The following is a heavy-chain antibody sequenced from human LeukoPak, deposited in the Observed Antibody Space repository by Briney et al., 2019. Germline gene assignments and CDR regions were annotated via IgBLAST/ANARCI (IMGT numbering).Heavy chain of an antibody. CDR1: GFTFSSYE. CDR2: ISSNCSTI. Sequence: GGSLTLSCPASGFTFSSYEMNWVRQAPGKGLEWVSYISSNCSTIYYADSVKGRFTISRDNAKNSLYLQMNSLRAEDTAVYYCARETGIAAADFRNYYYYMDVWGKGTTVTISS. V-gene: IGHV3-48*03. D-gene: IGHD6-13*01. CDR3: ARETGIAAADFRNYYYYMDV. J-gene: IGHJ6*03.